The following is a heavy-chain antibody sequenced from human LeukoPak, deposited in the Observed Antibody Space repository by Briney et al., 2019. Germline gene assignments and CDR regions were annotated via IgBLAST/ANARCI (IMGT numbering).Heavy chain of an antibody. Sequence: SETLSLTCTVSGGSISGGAYYWSWIRQPPGKGLEWIGEINHSGSTNYNPSLKSRVTISVDTSKNQFSLKLSSVTAADTAVYYCARGRHYYDSSGYYLYYYGMDVWGQGTTVTVSS. J-gene: IGHJ6*02. CDR3: ARGRHYYDSSGYYLYYYGMDV. D-gene: IGHD3-22*01. CDR1: GGSISGGAYY. V-gene: IGHV4-34*01. CDR2: INHSGST.